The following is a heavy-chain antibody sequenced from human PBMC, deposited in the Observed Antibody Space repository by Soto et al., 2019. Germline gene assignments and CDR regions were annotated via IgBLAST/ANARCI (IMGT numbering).Heavy chain of an antibody. Sequence: EVQLMESGGGLGKPGGFLRLSCAASGFAFSTYSMSWVRQAPGKGLEWVSSINSVSTYIYYTDSVKGRFTISRDNARNSLYLQMNSLRADDTAMYYCVRGQADYYDSSGYFDFWGQGTLVT. CDR3: VRGQADYYDSSGYFDF. D-gene: IGHD3-22*01. J-gene: IGHJ4*02. CDR2: INSVSTYI. CDR1: GFAFSTYS. V-gene: IGHV3-21*01.